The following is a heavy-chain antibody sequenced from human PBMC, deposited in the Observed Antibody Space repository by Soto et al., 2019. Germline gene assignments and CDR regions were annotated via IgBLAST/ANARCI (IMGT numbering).Heavy chain of an antibody. CDR2: IPSRGRP. CDR3: ARDQYSGYDFAL. CDR1: GASIAGGSYY. V-gene: IGHV4-30-4*01. J-gene: IGHJ4*02. D-gene: IGHD5-12*01. Sequence: QVHLRESGPGLVKPSQTLSLTCSVSGASIAGGSYYWSWIRQPPGKGLEWIGYIPSRGRPFYNPSLTSRVSISADSSNHRLSLQLTSVTAADTAVYYCARDQYSGYDFALWGQGTLVTVSS.